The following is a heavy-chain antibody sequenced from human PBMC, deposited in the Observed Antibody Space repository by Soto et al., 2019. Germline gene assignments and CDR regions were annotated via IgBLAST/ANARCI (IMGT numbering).Heavy chain of an antibody. D-gene: IGHD3-3*02. CDR3: ARDDAFDNENGFDM. V-gene: IGHV3-33*01. Sequence: PGGSLRLSCAVSGFPFSFYGFHWVRQSPGKGLEWLGVIVSDGSAIYHADSLEGRFFISRDNSKDILYLLMNSLRVEDTAVYYCARDDAFDNENGFDMWGQGTMVTVSS. CDR1: GFPFSFYG. CDR2: IVSDGSAI. J-gene: IGHJ3*02.